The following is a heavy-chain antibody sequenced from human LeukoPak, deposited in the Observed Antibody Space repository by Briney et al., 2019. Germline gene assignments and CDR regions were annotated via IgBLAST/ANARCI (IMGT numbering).Heavy chain of an antibody. D-gene: IGHD3-22*01. Sequence: SETLSLTCAVYGGSFSAYYWTWIRQPPGKGLEWIGEINHSGSTNYNPSLKSRVTISVDTSKNQFSLKLGSVTAADTAVYYCARGYDSSADGAFDIWGQGTMVTVSS. CDR2: INHSGST. J-gene: IGHJ3*02. CDR3: ARGYDSSADGAFDI. CDR1: GGSFSAYY. V-gene: IGHV4-34*01.